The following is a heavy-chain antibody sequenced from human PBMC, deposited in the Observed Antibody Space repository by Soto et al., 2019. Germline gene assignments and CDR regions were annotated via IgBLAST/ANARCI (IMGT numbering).Heavy chain of an antibody. V-gene: IGHV4-59*11. CDR1: GDSISSHY. D-gene: IGHD2-2*01. CDR2: IYNNGRT. J-gene: IGHJ4*02. CDR3: ARARFCTSTSCYHYFDF. Sequence: SETLSLTCTVSGDSISSHYWSWIRQPPGRGLEWIGYIYNNGRTDYNPSLKSRVTISVDTSKNHFSLKLSSVTPADTAVYYCARARFCTSTSCYHYFDFWGQGTLVTVSS.